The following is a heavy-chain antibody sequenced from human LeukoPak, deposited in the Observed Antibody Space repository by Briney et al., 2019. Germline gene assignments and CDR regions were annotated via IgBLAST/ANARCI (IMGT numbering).Heavy chain of an antibody. V-gene: IGHV3-23*01. CDR3: ARRDSGSRGFDS. Sequence: PGGSLRLSCAASEFTFSSYAMNWVRQAPGKGLEWVSVISNSGGATYYADSVKGRFTISRDNSKNTLYLQMNSLRAEDTAVYYCARRDSGSRGFDSWGQGTLVTVSS. J-gene: IGHJ4*02. CDR2: ISNSGGAT. CDR1: EFTFSSYA. D-gene: IGHD3-10*01.